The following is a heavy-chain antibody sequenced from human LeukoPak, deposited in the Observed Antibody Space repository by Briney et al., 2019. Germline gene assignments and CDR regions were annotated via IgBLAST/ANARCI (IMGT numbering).Heavy chain of an antibody. D-gene: IGHD5-18*01. Sequence: PGGSLRLSCAASGFTFIGSAMHWVRQASGKGLEWVGRIRSKANSYATAYAASVKGRFTISRDDSKNTAYLQMNSLKTEDTAVYYCTREYTAMDKYYYYYYMDVWGKGTTVTVSS. CDR1: GFTFIGSA. V-gene: IGHV3-73*01. CDR3: TREYTAMDKYYYYYYMDV. J-gene: IGHJ6*03. CDR2: IRSKANSYAT.